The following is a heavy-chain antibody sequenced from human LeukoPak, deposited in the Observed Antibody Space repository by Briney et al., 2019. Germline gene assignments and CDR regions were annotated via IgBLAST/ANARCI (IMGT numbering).Heavy chain of an antibody. V-gene: IGHV3-7*01. CDR3: ARITRTNYFDY. CDR1: GFTFTSYW. D-gene: IGHD1-14*01. CDR2: IKQDGSEK. J-gene: IGHJ4*02. Sequence: GGSLRLSCAASGFTFTSYWMSWVRQAPGKGLEWVANIKQDGSEKSYVDSVKGRFTISRDNAKNSLYLQMNGLRAEDTAVYYCARITRTNYFDYWGQGTLVTVSS.